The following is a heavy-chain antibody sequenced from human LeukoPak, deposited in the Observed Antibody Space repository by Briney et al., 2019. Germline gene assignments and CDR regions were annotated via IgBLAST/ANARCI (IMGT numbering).Heavy chain of an antibody. CDR2: ISYDGSNK. CDR3: ATLPAAMDSGIDSYYYYMDV. CDR1: GSTFSSYA. D-gene: IGHD2-2*01. Sequence: PGRSLRLSCAASGSTFSSYAMHWVRQAPGKGLEWVAVISYDGSNKYYADSVKGRFTISRDNSKNTLYLQMNSLRAEDTAVYYCATLPAAMDSGIDSYYYYMDVWGKGTTVTVSS. J-gene: IGHJ6*03. V-gene: IGHV3-30*04.